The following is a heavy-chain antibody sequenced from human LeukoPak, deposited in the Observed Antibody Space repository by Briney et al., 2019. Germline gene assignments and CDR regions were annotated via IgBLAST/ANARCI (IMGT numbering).Heavy chain of an antibody. CDR1: GGSISDYY. CDR3: TREPHP. CDR2: IYTGGSA. J-gene: IGHJ5*02. Sequence: SETLSLTCTVSGGSISDYYWSWIRQPAGKGLERIGRIYTGGSATYNPYLKSRVTMSADTSRNQISLKLISVTAADTAVYYCTREPHPWGQGTLVTVSS. V-gene: IGHV4-4*07.